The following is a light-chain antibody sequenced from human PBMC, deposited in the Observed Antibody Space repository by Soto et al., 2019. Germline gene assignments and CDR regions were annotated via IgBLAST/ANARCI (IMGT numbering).Light chain of an antibody. J-gene: IGLJ1*01. CDR2: DVR. Sequence: QSALTQPASVSGSPGQLITISCTGTSNDVGGYNYVSWYQQHPDTAPKLIIYDVRYRLSGVSNRFSGSKSGNTASLTISGLQAEDEADYYCSAYTSSSTPYVFGSGTKVTVL. V-gene: IGLV2-14*03. CDR1: SNDVGGYNY. CDR3: SAYTSSSTPYV.